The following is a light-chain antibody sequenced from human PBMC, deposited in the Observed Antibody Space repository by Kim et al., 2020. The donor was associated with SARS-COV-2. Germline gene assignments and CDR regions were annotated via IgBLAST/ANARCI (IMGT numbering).Light chain of an antibody. CDR1: QDISNY. CDR3: QQYDNLPIT. V-gene: IGKV1-33*01. Sequence: ASVGDKGTSTCQWGQDISNYLNWYQQKQGKAPKLLIYDGSNLETGGPSRFSGSGSGTDFTFTISSLQPEDIATYYCQQYDNLPITFGQGTRLEIK. J-gene: IGKJ5*01. CDR2: DGS.